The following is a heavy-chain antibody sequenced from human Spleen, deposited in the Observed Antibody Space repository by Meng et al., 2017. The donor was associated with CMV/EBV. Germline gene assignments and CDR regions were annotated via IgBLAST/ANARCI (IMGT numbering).Heavy chain of an antibody. V-gene: IGHV4-61*02. CDR1: GGSISSGSYY. CDR2: IYTSGST. D-gene: IGHD3-10*01. CDR3: ARVDYYGSGSFNWFDP. Sequence: HVQLQGSGPGLVNPSQTLSLTCTVSGGSISSGSYYWSWIRQPAGKGLEWIGRIYTSGSTNYNPSLKSRVTISVDTSKNQFSLKLSSVTAADTAVYYCARVDYYGSGSFNWFDPWGQGTLVTVSS. J-gene: IGHJ5*02.